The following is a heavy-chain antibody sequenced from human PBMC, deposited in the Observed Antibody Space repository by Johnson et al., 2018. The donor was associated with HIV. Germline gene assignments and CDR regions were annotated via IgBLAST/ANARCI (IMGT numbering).Heavy chain of an antibody. J-gene: IGHJ3*02. CDR3: ARVGSDNWNYDGAFDI. D-gene: IGHD1-7*01. CDR2: INWNGGRK. V-gene: IGHV3-20*04. CDR1: GFTFDDFG. Sequence: VQLVESGGGVVRPGGSLRLSCAASGFTFDDFGMGWVRQAPGKGLEWVSGINWNGGRKGYADSVKGRFTISRDNAKNSLYLQRKSLRGEDRAVYYCARVGSDNWNYDGAFDIWGQGTMVTVSS.